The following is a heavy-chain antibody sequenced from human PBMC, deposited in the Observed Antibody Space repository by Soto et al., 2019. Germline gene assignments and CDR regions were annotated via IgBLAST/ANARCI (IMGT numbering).Heavy chain of an antibody. CDR1: GYTFTSYG. Sequence: ASVKVSCKASGYTFTSYGIRWVRQAPGQGLEWMGWISAYNGNTNYAQKLQGRVTMTTDTSTSTAYMELRSLRSDDTAVYYCARGSRNHYEILTGYYDDWGQGTLVTVSS. J-gene: IGHJ4*02. CDR2: ISAYNGNT. CDR3: ARGSRNHYEILTGYYDD. V-gene: IGHV1-18*01. D-gene: IGHD3-9*01.